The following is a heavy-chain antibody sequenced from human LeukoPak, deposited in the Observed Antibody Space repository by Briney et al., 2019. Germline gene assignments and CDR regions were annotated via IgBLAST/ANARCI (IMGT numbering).Heavy chain of an antibody. CDR3: ARHGGVAAFDY. J-gene: IGHJ4*02. CDR2: IYYSGST. CDR1: GGSISSGDYY. D-gene: IGHD6-19*01. Sequence: SETLSLTCTVSGGSISSGDYYWSWIRQPPGKGLEWIGYIYYSGSTYYNPSLKSRVTISIDTSKNQFSLQLSSVTAADTAVYYCARHGGVAAFDYWGQGTLVTVSS. V-gene: IGHV4-30-4*01.